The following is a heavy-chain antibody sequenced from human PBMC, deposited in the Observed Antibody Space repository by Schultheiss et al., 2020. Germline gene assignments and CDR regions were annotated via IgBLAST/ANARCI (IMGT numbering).Heavy chain of an antibody. V-gene: IGHV3-9*01. D-gene: IGHD1-26*01. CDR3: AKAVGATHYISYYYYGMDV. J-gene: IGHJ6*02. CDR1: GFTFRDYA. Sequence: GGSLRLSCAASGFTFRDYALHWVRQPPGKGLEWVSGINWSGDSVDYADSVKGRFTISRDDAKNSLYLQMNSLRAEDTAVYYCAKAVGATHYISYYYYGMDVWGQGTTVTVSS. CDR2: INWSGDSV.